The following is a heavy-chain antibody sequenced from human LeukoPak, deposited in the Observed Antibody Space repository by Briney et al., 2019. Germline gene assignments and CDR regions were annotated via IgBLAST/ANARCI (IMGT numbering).Heavy chain of an antibody. Sequence: GRSLRLSCVASGFTFSNYGIHWVRQAPGKGLEWVGVIWYDGSNKYYADSVKGRFTISRDNSKNTVYLQMNGLRAEDTAVYSCAVLQGLFDYWGQGALVTVSS. J-gene: IGHJ4*02. V-gene: IGHV3-33*01. CDR2: IWYDGSNK. D-gene: IGHD2-8*01. CDR1: GFTFSNYG. CDR3: AVLQGLFDY.